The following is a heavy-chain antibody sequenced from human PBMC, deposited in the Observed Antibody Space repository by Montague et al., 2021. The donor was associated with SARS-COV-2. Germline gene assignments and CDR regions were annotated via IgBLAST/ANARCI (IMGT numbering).Heavy chain of an antibody. V-gene: IGHV4-34*01. Sequence: SETLSLTCAVYGGSFSGYYWSWIRQPPGKGLEWIGEINHSGSTNXNPSLKSRVTISVDTSKNQFSLKLSSVTAADTAVYYCARARQDVVVPALGIGACCYYYYMDVWGKGTTVTVSS. CDR3: ARARQDVVVPALGIGACCYYYYMDV. CDR2: INHSGST. J-gene: IGHJ6*03. CDR1: GGSFSGYY. D-gene: IGHD2-2*01.